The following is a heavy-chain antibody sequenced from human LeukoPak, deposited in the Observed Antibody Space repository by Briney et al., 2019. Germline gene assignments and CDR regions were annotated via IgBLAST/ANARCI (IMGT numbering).Heavy chain of an antibody. CDR2: FDPEDGET. CDR1: GYTLTELS. D-gene: IGHD3-22*01. CDR3: ARKVPNDSSGYYYRGQFDP. J-gene: IGHJ5*02. V-gene: IGHV1-24*01. Sequence: ASVKVSCKVSGYTLTELSMHWVRQAPGKGLECMGGFDPEDGETIYAQKFQGRVTMTEDTSTDTAYMELSSLRSEDTAVYYCARKVPNDSSGYYYRGQFDPWGQGTLVTVSS.